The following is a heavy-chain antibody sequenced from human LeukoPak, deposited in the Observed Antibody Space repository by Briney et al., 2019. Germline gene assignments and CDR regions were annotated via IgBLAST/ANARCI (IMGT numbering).Heavy chain of an antibody. D-gene: IGHD1-26*01. Sequence: SETLSLTCTVSGGSISSYYWSWIRQPPGKGLEWIGYIYHSGSTNYNPSLKSRVTISVDTSKNQFSLKLSSVTAADTAVYYCASVGWDSYYFDYWGQGTLVTVSS. CDR2: IYHSGST. V-gene: IGHV4-59*01. CDR1: GGSISSYY. CDR3: ASVGWDSYYFDY. J-gene: IGHJ4*02.